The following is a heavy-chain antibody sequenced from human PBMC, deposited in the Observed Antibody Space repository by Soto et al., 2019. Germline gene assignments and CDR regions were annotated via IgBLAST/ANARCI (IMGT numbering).Heavy chain of an antibody. CDR3: AKYTTGDY. Sequence: GGSLRLSCAASGFTFSTYAMSWVRQAQGKGLEWVAAISGSGGSTYYADSVEGRFTISRDNSKKTLYLQMNSLRAEDTAVYYCAKYTTGDYWGRGTLVTVSS. V-gene: IGHV3-23*01. J-gene: IGHJ4*02. D-gene: IGHD1-1*01. CDR1: GFTFSTYA. CDR2: ISGSGGST.